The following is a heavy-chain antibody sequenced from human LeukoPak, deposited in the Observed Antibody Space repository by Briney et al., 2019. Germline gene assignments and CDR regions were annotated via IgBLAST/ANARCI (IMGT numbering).Heavy chain of an antibody. D-gene: IGHD6-19*01. V-gene: IGHV3-23*01. Sequence: PGGSLRLSCAASGFTFSSYAMSWVRQAPGKGLEWVSAISGSGGSTYYADSVKGRFTISRDNSKNTLYLQMNSLRAEDTAVYYCARVRIAVAGQHYYYYGMDVWGQGTTVAVSS. CDR2: ISGSGGST. CDR1: GFTFSSYA. J-gene: IGHJ6*02. CDR3: ARVRIAVAGQHYYYYGMDV.